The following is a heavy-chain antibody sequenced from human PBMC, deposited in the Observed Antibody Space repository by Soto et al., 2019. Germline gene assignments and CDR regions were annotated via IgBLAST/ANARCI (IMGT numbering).Heavy chain of an antibody. CDR1: GASISRTGFH. CDR3: ARRGSGHTFDY. CDR2: IYEAGTT. V-gene: IGHV4-39*02. D-gene: IGHD3-10*01. Sequence: QLKLQESGPGLVKPSETLSLTCAVSGASISRTGFHWGWIRQPPGQGLEWIGSIYEAGTTFYNSSLQSRVTSSADTSKNHFSLQLDSVTAADTAVYYCARRGSGHTFDYWGQGTLVTVSS. J-gene: IGHJ4*02.